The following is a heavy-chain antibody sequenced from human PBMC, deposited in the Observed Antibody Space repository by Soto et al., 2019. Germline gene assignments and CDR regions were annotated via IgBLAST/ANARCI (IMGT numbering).Heavy chain of an antibody. J-gene: IGHJ4*02. CDR3: ARHRIEVVWRGFDF. CDR1: TDSSSFTNSY. D-gene: IGHD3-10*01. V-gene: IGHV4-39*01. Sequence: ASETLSLTCTVSTDSSSFTNSYWGWIRQPPGKGLQWIGSSSYNGGTFYNPSLKGRVVISFDTSKKQSSLQVTSVTAADTAVYFCARHRIEVVWRGFDFWGQGSPVTRSS. CDR2: SSYNGGT.